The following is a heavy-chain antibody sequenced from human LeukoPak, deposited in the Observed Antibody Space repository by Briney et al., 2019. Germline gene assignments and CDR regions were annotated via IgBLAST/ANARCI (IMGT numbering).Heavy chain of an antibody. Sequence: PSETLSLTCAVSGYSISSGYYWGWIRPPPGKGLEWIGSIYHSGSTYYNPSLKSRVTISVDTSKNQFSLKLSSVTAADTAVYYCARHGTAMVGYYYYMDVWGKGTTVTVSS. CDR2: IYHSGST. V-gene: IGHV4-38-2*01. D-gene: IGHD5-18*01. CDR1: GYSISSGYY. CDR3: ARHGTAMVGYYYYMDV. J-gene: IGHJ6*03.